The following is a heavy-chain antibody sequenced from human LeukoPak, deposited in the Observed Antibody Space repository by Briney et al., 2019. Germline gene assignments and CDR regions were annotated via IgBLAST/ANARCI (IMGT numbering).Heavy chain of an antibody. CDR1: GFAVSSTY. V-gene: IGHV3-66*01. Sequence: GGSLRLSCAASGFAVSSTYMTWVRQAPGKGLEWVAIIYSGGITKYADSVKGRFTISRDNSKNTLYLQMNSLRAEDTAVYYCARMGYCSSTSCPRDYWGQGTLVTVSS. J-gene: IGHJ4*02. D-gene: IGHD2-2*01. CDR2: IYSGGIT. CDR3: ARMGYCSSTSCPRDY.